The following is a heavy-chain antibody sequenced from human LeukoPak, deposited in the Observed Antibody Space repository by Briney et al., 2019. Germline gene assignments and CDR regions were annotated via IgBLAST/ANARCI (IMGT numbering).Heavy chain of an antibody. CDR1: GFTFSSCG. CDR2: ISYDGSNR. Sequence: GGSLRLSCAASGFTFSSCGMHWVRQAPGKGLEWVAVISYDGSNRYYADSVKGRFTISRDNSRSTLYLQMNSLRAEDTAVYYCAKLSIVGARRGFDYWGQGTLVTVSS. CDR3: AKLSIVGARRGFDY. J-gene: IGHJ4*02. V-gene: IGHV3-30*18. D-gene: IGHD1-26*01.